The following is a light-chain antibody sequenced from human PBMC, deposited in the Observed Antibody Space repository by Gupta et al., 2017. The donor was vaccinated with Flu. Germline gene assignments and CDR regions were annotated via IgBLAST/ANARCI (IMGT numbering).Light chain of an antibody. CDR2: GAS. J-gene: IGKJ2*01. CDR1: QRVNRRY. V-gene: IGKV3-20*01. CDR3: LQYGRSSRT. Sequence: GHPCWSSRERANLSCRGRQRVNRRYLVGYQQKPGQAPRLLIYGASSRATGIPDRFSGSVCGTDFTLTISRLEREDFAVYYCLQYGRSSRTFGQGTKVEIK.